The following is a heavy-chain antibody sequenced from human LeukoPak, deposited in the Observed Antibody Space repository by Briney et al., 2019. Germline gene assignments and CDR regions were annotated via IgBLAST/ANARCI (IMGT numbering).Heavy chain of an antibody. CDR1: GYTFTSYY. V-gene: IGHV1-46*01. CDR2: INPSGGST. D-gene: IGHD3-22*01. Sequence: ASVKVSCKASGYTFTSYYMHWVRQAPGQGLEWMGIINPSGGSTSYAQKFQGRVTMTRDMSTSTVYMELSSLRSEDTAVYYCARGNNWYYYDSSGYYNWFDPWGQGTLVTVSS. CDR3: ARGNNWYYYDSSGYYNWFDP. J-gene: IGHJ5*02.